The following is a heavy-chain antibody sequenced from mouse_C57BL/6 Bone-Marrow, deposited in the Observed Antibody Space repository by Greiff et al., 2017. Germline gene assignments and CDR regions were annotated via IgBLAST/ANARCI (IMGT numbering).Heavy chain of an antibody. CDR2: IDPSDSYT. V-gene: IGHV1-59*01. Sequence: QVQLQQPGAELVRPGTSVKLSCKASGYTFTSYWMHWVKQRPGQGLEWIGVIDPSDSYTNYNHKFKGKATLTVDTSSSAAYMQLSSLTSEDSAVDYCARGDGYFYYWGQGTTLTVSS. D-gene: IGHD2-3*01. CDR3: ARGDGYFYY. CDR1: GYTFTSYW. J-gene: IGHJ2*01.